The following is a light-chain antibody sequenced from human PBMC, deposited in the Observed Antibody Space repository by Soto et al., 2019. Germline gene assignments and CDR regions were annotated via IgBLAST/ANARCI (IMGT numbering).Light chain of an antibody. Sequence: QSVLTKPASVSGSPGQSITISRTGTSSEVSGYNYVSWYQQHPGKAPKLMIYDVSSRPSGVSDRFSGSKSGNTASLTISGLQAEDEADYYCSSYTSSSTYVFGTGTKVTVL. J-gene: IGLJ1*01. V-gene: IGLV2-14*01. CDR2: DVS. CDR3: SSYTSSSTYV. CDR1: SSEVSGYNY.